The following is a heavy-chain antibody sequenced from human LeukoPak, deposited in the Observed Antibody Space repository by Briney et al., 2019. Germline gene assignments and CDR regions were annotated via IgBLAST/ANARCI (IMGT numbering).Heavy chain of an antibody. CDR3: ARDSDQLLLDP. D-gene: IGHD2-2*01. V-gene: IGHV1-46*01. Sequence: WASVKVSCKASGYTITGCYIHWVRQAPGQGLEWMGIINPSGGSTSYAQKFQGRVTMTRDTSTSTVYMELSSLRSEDTAVYYCARDSDQLLLDPWGQGTLVTVSS. CDR2: INPSGGST. J-gene: IGHJ5*02. CDR1: GYTITGCY.